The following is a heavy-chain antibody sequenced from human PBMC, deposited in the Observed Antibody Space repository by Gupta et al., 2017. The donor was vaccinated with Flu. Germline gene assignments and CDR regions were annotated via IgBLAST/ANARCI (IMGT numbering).Heavy chain of an antibody. D-gene: IGHD2-2*01. Sequence: EVQVLESGGGVVQPGGSLRLSCAASGFPFSMYAMNWVRQAPGKGLEWVSSFRGSGGGTYYADSVKGRFTISRDNSKNMLYLQMNSLRDXDXAVYYCXKCLGRSASGMDVWGQGTTVTVSS. J-gene: IGHJ6*02. CDR1: GFPFSMYA. V-gene: IGHV3-23*01. CDR3: XKCLGRSASGMDV. CDR2: FRGSGGGT.